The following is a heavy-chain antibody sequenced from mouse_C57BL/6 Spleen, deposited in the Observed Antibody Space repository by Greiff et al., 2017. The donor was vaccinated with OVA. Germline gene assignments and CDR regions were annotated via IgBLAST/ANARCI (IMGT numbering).Heavy chain of an antibody. CDR2: ISSGGDYI. Sequence: EVKVVESGAGLVKPGGSLKLSCAASGFTFSSYAMSWVRQTPEKRLEWVAYISSGGDYIYYADTVKGRFTISRDNARNTLYLQMSSLKSEDTAMYYCTSYGYDGAYWGQGTLVTVSA. J-gene: IGHJ3*01. V-gene: IGHV5-9-1*02. CDR1: GFTFSSYA. CDR3: TSYGYDGAY. D-gene: IGHD2-2*01.